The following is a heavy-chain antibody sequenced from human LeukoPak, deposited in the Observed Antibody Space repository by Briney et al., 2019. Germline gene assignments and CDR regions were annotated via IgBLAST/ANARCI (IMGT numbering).Heavy chain of an antibody. CDR1: GGSISSGSYY. Sequence: SETLSLTCTVSGGSISSGSYYWSWIRQPAGKGLEWIGYIYYSGSTNYNPSLKSRVTISVDTSKNQFSLKLSSVTAADTAVYYCASTNRIAAAGTSVYFQHWGQGTLVTVSS. CDR3: ASTNRIAAAGTSVYFQH. J-gene: IGHJ1*01. CDR2: IYYSGST. D-gene: IGHD6-13*01. V-gene: IGHV4-61*10.